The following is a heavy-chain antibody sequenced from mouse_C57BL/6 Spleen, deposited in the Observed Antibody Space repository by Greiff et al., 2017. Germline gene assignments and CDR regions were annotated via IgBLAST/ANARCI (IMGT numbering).Heavy chain of an antibody. CDR3: ARGAMVTTVFDY. J-gene: IGHJ2*01. V-gene: IGHV5-4*03. CDR1: GFTFSSYA. CDR2: ISDGGSYT. Sequence: EVMLVESGGGLVKPGGSLKLSCAASGFTFSSYAMSWVRQTPEKRLEWVATISDGGSYTYYPDNVKGRFTISRDNAKNNLYLQMSHLKSEDTAMYYCARGAMVTTVFDYWGQGTTLTVSS. D-gene: IGHD2-2*01.